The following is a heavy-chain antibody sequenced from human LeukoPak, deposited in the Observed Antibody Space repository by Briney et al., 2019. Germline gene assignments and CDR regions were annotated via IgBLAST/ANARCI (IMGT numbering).Heavy chain of an antibody. CDR2: ISAYNGNT. D-gene: IGHD2-2*01. CDR1: GYTFTSYG. CDR3: ASSPCSSTSCFLDY. J-gene: IGHJ4*02. Sequence: GASVKVSCKASGYTFTSYGISWVRQAPGQGLEWMGWISAYNGNTNYAQKLQGRVTMTTDTSTSTAYMELRSLRSDDTAVYYCASSPCSSTSCFLDYWGQGTLVTVSS. V-gene: IGHV1-18*01.